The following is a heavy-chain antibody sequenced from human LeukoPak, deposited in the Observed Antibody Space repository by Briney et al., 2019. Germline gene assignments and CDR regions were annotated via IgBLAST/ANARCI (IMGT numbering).Heavy chain of an antibody. D-gene: IGHD3-10*01. Sequence: GGSLRLSXAASGFTFSNAWMSWIRQAPGKGLEWVGRIKSKTDGGTTDYAAPVKGRFTILRDDSKNTLYLQMNSLKTEDTAVYYCTTARQSYGSGTDAFDIWGQGTMVTVSS. CDR2: IKSKTDGGTT. CDR3: TTARQSYGSGTDAFDI. CDR1: GFTFSNAW. V-gene: IGHV3-15*01. J-gene: IGHJ3*02.